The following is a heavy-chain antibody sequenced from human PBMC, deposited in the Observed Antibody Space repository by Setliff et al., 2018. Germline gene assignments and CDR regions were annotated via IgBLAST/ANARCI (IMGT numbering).Heavy chain of an antibody. D-gene: IGHD6-13*01. CDR1: GDSISSDDYY. J-gene: IGHJ3*02. CDR3: ASAGHSGSWFPFDAFHI. V-gene: IGHV4-39*01. Sequence: PSETLSLTCTVSGDSISSDDYYWGWIRQPPGKGRVWIGSFFYSGSTFYNPSLKSRLIISVDTSKRQFSLNLRSVTAADTAVYYCASAGHSGSWFPFDAFHIWGQGTMVTVSS. CDR2: FFYSGST.